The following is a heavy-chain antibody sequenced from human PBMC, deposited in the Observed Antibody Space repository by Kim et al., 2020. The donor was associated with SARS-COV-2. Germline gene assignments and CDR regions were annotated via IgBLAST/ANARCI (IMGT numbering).Heavy chain of an antibody. D-gene: IGHD3-10*01. CDR1: GDSISSSTYY. CDR2: IYYGVST. J-gene: IGHJ5*02. Sequence: SETLSLTCTVSGDSISSSTYYWGWIRQPPGKGLEWIGNIYYGVSTYYNPSLKSRVTLSVDASKNQFSLNLSNVTAADTAVYYCARRGSGSYFWFDPWGQGTLVTVSS. V-gene: IGHV4-39*01. CDR3: ARRGSGSYFWFDP.